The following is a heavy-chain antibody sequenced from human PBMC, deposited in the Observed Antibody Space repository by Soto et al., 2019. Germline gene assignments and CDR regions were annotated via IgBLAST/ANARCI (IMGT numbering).Heavy chain of an antibody. D-gene: IGHD2-2*01. V-gene: IGHV1-69*13. CDR3: AREWENIVVVQAASTRSSWFDP. Sequence: SSVKVSCKASGGTFSSYAISWVRQAPGQGLEWMGGIIPIFGTANYAQKFQGRATITADESTSTAYMELSSMRSEGTALYYCAREWENIVVVQAASTRSSWFDPWG. CDR1: GGTFSSYA. CDR2: IIPIFGTA. J-gene: IGHJ5*02.